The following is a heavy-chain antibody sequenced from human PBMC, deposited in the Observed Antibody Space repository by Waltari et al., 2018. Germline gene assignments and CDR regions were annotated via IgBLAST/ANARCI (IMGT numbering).Heavy chain of an antibody. CDR2: ISYEGINK. CDR3: ARDARRGIVVRVV. Sequence: GDRRSAGKVLGLVALISYEGINKYYAVSVKGRLTISRDYSKNTLYLQMDSLSSDDTAVYYCARDARRGIVVRVVWGQGTLVTVSS. V-gene: IGHV3-30-3*01. D-gene: IGHD3-22*01. J-gene: IGHJ4*02.